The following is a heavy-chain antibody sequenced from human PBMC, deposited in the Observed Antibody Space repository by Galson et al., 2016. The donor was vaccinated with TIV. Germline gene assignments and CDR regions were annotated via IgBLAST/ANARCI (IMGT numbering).Heavy chain of an antibody. CDR1: GFTFSITY. J-gene: IGHJ4*02. CDR3: ATTTPAEIQLGYYFDC. D-gene: IGHD6-6*01. Sequence: SLRLSCAASGFTFSITYMSWVRQAPGKGLQWVSLIYSDGTTYYADSVKGRFTISRDNSKSTVYLQLNSLRAEDTAVYYCATTTPAEIQLGYYFDCWGQGTLVTVSS. CDR2: IYSDGTT. V-gene: IGHV3-53*01.